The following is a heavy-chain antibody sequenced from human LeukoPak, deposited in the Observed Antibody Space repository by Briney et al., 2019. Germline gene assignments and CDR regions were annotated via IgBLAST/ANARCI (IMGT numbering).Heavy chain of an antibody. D-gene: IGHD2-2*03. CDR3: PYHPNGFGYYYFDY. J-gene: IGHJ4*02. V-gene: IGHV4-39*07. CDR1: GGSISSSNPY. Sequence: SGTLSLTCAVSGGSISSSNPYWGWIRQPPGKGLEWIGSVFYSGSTYYNPSLKSRVTMSVDTSKNQFSLKLSSVTAADTAVYYCPYHPNGFGYYYFDYWGQGTLVTVSS. CDR2: VFYSGST.